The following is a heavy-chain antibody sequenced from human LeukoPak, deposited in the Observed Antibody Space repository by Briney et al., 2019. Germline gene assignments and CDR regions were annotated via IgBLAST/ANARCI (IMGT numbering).Heavy chain of an antibody. D-gene: IGHD4-23*01. CDR3: ARTPLTTVVTLNFDY. Sequence: ASVKVSCTASGYTFTGYYMHWVRQAPGQGLEWMGWINPNSGGTNYAQKFQGRATMSRVTSISTAYMELSRLRSDDTAVYYCARTPLTTVVTLNFDYWGQGTLVTVSS. J-gene: IGHJ4*02. CDR1: GYTFTGYY. V-gene: IGHV1-2*02. CDR2: INPNSGGT.